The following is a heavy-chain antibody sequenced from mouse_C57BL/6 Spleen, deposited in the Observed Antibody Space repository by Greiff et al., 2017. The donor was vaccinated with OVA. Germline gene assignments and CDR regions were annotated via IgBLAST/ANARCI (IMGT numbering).Heavy chain of an antibody. D-gene: IGHD4-1*01. J-gene: IGHJ4*01. CDR3: DRREELGEGAVDY. Sequence: QVTLKESGAGILQSSQTLSLTCSFSGFSLSTSGMGLSWHRQPSGQGLGWLAHNYWDDDKHYNPSLKSRLTISKDTSRNQVFRKITSVDTAATVTYCCDRREELGEGAVDYWGQGTSVTVSS. CDR2: NYWDDDK. CDR1: GFSLSTSGMG. V-gene: IGHV8-12*01.